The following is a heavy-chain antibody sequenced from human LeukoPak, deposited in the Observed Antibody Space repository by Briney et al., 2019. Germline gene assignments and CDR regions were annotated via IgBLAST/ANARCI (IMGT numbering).Heavy chain of an antibody. V-gene: IGHV3-64*01. CDR2: ISSNGGST. CDR3: ARGYYDSSDFEYLQH. D-gene: IGHD3-22*01. Sequence: GGSLRLSCAASGFTFSSYAMHWVRQAPGKGLEYVSAISSNGGSTYCANSVKGRFTISRDNSKNTLYLQMGSLRAEDMAVYYCARGYYDSSDFEYLQHWGQGTLVTVSS. J-gene: IGHJ1*01. CDR1: GFTFSSYA.